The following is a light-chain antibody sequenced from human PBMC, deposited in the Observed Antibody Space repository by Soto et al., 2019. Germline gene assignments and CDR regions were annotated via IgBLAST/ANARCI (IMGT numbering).Light chain of an antibody. J-gene: IGLJ2*01. CDR1: SSNNGSNY. CDR2: RDD. V-gene: IGLV1-47*01. CDR3: AAWDDSESVV. Sequence: QSVLTQPPSASATPGQRVTISCSGSSSNNGSNYVYWYQQLPRTAPKLLIYRDDQRPSGVPDRFSGSTSATSASLAISGLRSEDEADYHCAAWDDSESVVFGGGTKLTVL.